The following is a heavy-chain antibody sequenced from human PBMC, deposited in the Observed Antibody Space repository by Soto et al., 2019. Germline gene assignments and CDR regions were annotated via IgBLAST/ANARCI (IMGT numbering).Heavy chain of an antibody. CDR3: ARRIRHSSDGVDY. D-gene: IGHD6-19*01. CDR1: GGSISSSSYY. CDR2: IYYSGST. J-gene: IGHJ4*02. Sequence: QLQLQESGPGLVKPSETLSLTCTVSGGSISSSSYYWGWIRQPPGKGLEWIGSIYYSGSTYYNPSLKSRVTISVDTSKNQFSLKLSSVTAADTAVYYCARRIRHSSDGVDYWGQGTLVTVSS. V-gene: IGHV4-39*01.